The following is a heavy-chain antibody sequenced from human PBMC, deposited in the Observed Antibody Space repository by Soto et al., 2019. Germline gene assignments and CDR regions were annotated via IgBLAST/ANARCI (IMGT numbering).Heavy chain of an antibody. J-gene: IGHJ4*02. CDR2: IWYDGSNK. Sequence: QVQLVESGGGVVQPGRSLRLSCAASGFTFSSYGMHWVRKAPGKGLVWVAVIWYDGSNKYYADSVKGRFTISRDNSKNTLYLQMNSLRAEDPAVYYCARDSWIQLWSLDYWGQGTLVTVSS. V-gene: IGHV3-33*01. D-gene: IGHD5-18*01. CDR3: ARDSWIQLWSLDY. CDR1: GFTFSSYG.